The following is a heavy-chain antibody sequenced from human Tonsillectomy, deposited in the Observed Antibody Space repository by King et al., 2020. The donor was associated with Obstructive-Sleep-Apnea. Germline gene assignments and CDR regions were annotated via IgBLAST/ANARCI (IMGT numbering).Heavy chain of an antibody. CDR3: ARESGSSPRGNYYNGLDV. D-gene: IGHD6-13*01. CDR2: IYYTGST. CDR1: GGSITSAGYY. V-gene: IGHV4-39*07. Sequence: LQLQESGPGLVKPSETLSLTCTVSGGSITSAGYYWGWIRQSPGKGLEWIGSIYYTGSTYYNPSLKSRVTISVDTSKNQFSLRLSSVTAADTAVYFCARESGSSPRGNYYNGLDVWGQGTTVTVS. J-gene: IGHJ6*02.